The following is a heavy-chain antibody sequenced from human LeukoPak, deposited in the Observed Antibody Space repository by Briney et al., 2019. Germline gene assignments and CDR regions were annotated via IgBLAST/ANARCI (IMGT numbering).Heavy chain of an antibody. Sequence: GGSLRLSCAASGFTVSTNYVSWVRQAPGKGLEWVSVIYSSGSTYYADSVKDRFTISRDGSQNVVYLQMNSLRVEDTAMYYCARATWGYQFDCWGQGTLVTVSS. CDR1: GFTVSTNY. CDR2: IYSSGST. J-gene: IGHJ4*02. V-gene: IGHV3-66*01. CDR3: ARATWGYQFDC. D-gene: IGHD5-12*01.